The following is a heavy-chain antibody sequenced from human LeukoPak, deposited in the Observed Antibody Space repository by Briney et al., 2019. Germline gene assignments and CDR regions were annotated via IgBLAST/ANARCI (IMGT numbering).Heavy chain of an antibody. CDR3: ARLTSGPNSSSRHGFSIAGALAPRDYYYGMDV. J-gene: IGHJ6*02. Sequence: SETLFLTCTVSGGSISSYYWSWIRQPPGKGLEWIGYIYYSGSTNYNPSLKSRVTISVDTSKNQFSLKLSSVTAADTAVYYCARLTSGPNSSSRHGFSIAGALAPRDYYYGMDVWGQGTTVTVSS. D-gene: IGHD6-13*01. CDR1: GGSISSYY. V-gene: IGHV4-59*08. CDR2: IYYSGST.